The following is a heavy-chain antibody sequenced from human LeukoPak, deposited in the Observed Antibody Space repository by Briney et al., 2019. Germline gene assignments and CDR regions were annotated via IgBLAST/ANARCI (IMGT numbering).Heavy chain of an antibody. CDR3: AKGVPAAMHYFQH. CDR2: IWYDGSNK. Sequence: GGSLRLSCATSGFTFSSYGMHWVRQAPGKGLEWVAVIWYDGSNKYYADSVKGRFTISRDNSKNTLYLQMNSLRAEDTAIYYCAKGVPAAMHYFQHWGQGTLVTVSS. CDR1: GFTFSSYG. J-gene: IGHJ1*01. D-gene: IGHD2-2*01. V-gene: IGHV3-33*06.